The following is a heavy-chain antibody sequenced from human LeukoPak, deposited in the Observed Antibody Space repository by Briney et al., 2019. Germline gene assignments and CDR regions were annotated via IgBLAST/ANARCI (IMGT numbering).Heavy chain of an antibody. CDR3: SKDLASDFGGDLDP. CDR2: ISFDGSQK. D-gene: IGHD3-10*01. CDR1: GFTFSNYG. V-gene: IGHV3-30*02. J-gene: IGHJ5*02. Sequence: GGSLRLPCAASGFTFSNYGMHWVRQAPGKGLEWVALISFDGSQKYYADSVKGRFTISRDNSKSTVYLQMNSLRVEDAAVYYCSKDLASDFGGDLDPWGQGTLVTVSS.